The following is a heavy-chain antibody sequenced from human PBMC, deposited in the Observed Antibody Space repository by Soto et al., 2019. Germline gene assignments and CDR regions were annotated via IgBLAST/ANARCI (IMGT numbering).Heavy chain of an antibody. J-gene: IGHJ4*02. CDR2: ISSSGDNT. D-gene: IGHD3-22*01. V-gene: IGHV3-64D*06. CDR1: GFTFSSYG. Sequence: EVQLVESGGGLVQPGGSLRLSCSASGFTFSSYGMHWVRQAPGKGLEYVSGISSSGDNTKYADAVKGRFTISRDNSKNTLILQMNSLRAADTAVYYCVKGPALYDSSSFDSWGQGTLVTVSS. CDR3: VKGPALYDSSSFDS.